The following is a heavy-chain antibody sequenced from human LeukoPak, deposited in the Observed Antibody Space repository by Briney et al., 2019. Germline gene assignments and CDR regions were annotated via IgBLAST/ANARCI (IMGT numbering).Heavy chain of an antibody. J-gene: IGHJ6*02. CDR2: IYSGGST. Sequence: GGSLRLSYAASGLTGSSNFMTWVRQAPGKGLEWVSAIYSGGSTFYAASVRGRFNISRDNSKKTMFLQMSSLRVEDAAVYYCASSGTASRGAMDVWGQGTTVTVSS. V-gene: IGHV3-66*01. D-gene: IGHD1-1*01. CDR1: GLTGSSNF. CDR3: ASSGTASRGAMDV.